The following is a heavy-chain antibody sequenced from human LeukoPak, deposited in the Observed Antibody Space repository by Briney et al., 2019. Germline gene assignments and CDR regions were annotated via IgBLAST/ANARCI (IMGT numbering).Heavy chain of an antibody. CDR1: GGSLSGYY. CDR3: ARDNRKGNFDY. CDR2: IYYSGST. V-gene: IGHV4-31*11. Sequence: SETLSLTCAVSGGSLSGYYWSWIRQPPGRGLEWIGYIYYSGSTYYNPSLKSRVTISVDTSKNQFSLKLSSVTAADTAVYYCARDNRKGNFDYWGQGTLVTVSS. J-gene: IGHJ4*02.